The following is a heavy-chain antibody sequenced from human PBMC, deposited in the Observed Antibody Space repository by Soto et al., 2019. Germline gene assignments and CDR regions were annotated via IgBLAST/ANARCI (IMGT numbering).Heavy chain of an antibody. D-gene: IGHD3-10*01. J-gene: IGHJ4*02. V-gene: IGHV3-7*05. CDR2: IKQDGSEK. CDR1: GFALSNYW. Sequence: EVQLVESGGGLVQPGESLRLSCVASGFALSNYWINWVRQAPGKGLEWVANIKQDGSEKNYVDSVKGRFTISRDNARNSLYLQMSSLRAEDTAAYYCATETSTRGCWGQGTRVTVSS. CDR3: ATETSTRGC.